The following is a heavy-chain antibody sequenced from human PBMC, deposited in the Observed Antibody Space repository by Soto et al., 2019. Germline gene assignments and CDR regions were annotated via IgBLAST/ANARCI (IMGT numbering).Heavy chain of an antibody. CDR3: ARGRENDP. J-gene: IGHJ5*02. V-gene: IGHV1-2*02. CDR2: INPNSGGT. Sequence: QVQLVQSGAEVKKPGASVKVSCKASGYTFTNYYIHWVRQAPGQGLEWMGWINPNSGGTSYAQKFQGRVALTRDTSISTAYMELNSLRSDDTAMYYRARGRENDPWGQGTLVTVSS. CDR1: GYTFTNYY. D-gene: IGHD3-10*01.